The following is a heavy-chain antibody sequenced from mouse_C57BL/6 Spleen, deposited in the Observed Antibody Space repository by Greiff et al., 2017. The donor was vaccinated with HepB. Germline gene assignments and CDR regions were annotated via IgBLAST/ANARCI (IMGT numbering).Heavy chain of an antibody. Sequence: VQLQQSGAELVKPGASVKISCKASGYAFSSYWMNWVKQRPGKGLEWIGQIYPGDGDTNYNGKFKGKATLTADKSSSTAYMQLSSLTSEDSAVYFCASWYYDAHYFDYWGQGTTLTVSS. CDR3: ASWYYDAHYFDY. V-gene: IGHV1-80*01. D-gene: IGHD2-4*01. CDR2: IYPGDGDT. J-gene: IGHJ2*01. CDR1: GYAFSSYW.